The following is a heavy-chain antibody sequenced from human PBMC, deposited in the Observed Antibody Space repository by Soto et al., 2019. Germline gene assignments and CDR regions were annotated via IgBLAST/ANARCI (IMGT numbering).Heavy chain of an antibody. V-gene: IGHV6-1*01. Sequence: SQTLSLTCAISGDSVSSNSAAWNWIRQSPSRGLEWLGRTYYRSKWYNDYAVSVKSRITINPDTSKNQFSLQLNSVTPADTAVYYCARPVLAARHNWFDPWGQGTMVTVSS. CDR1: GDSVSSNSAA. J-gene: IGHJ5*02. CDR2: TYYRSKWYN. D-gene: IGHD6-6*01. CDR3: ARPVLAARHNWFDP.